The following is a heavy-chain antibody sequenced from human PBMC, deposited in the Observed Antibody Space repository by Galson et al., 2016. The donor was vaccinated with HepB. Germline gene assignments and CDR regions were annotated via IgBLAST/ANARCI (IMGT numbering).Heavy chain of an antibody. CDR1: GFSLGPSDVG. CDR2: IYWDDDK. CDR3: AHRRSNNFGSGCYDF. J-gene: IGHJ4*02. D-gene: IGHD1-20*01. Sequence: PALVKPTQTLTLTCTFSGFSLGPSDVGVGWIRQPPGKALEWLALIYWDDDKRYSPSLKSRLIITKDTSKNQVVLTMTNVDPADTATYYCAHRRSNNFGSGCYDFWGQGTLVTVSS. V-gene: IGHV2-5*02.